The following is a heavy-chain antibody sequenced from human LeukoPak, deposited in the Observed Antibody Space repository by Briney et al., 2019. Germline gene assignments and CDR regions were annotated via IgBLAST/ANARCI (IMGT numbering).Heavy chain of an antibody. CDR3: ARLAVVGATAGFDF. Sequence: PGGSLRLSCAASGFSFSTYSMNWVRQAPGKGLEWVSYIVGSSSTIYYADSVRGRFTISRDNAKNSLFLQMNSLRVEDTALYYCARLAVVGATAGFDFWGQGTLVTVSS. CDR2: IVGSSSTI. J-gene: IGHJ4*02. CDR1: GFSFSTYS. V-gene: IGHV3-48*04. D-gene: IGHD1-26*01.